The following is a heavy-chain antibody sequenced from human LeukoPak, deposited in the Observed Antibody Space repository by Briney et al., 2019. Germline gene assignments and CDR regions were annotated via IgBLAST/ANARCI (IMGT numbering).Heavy chain of an antibody. CDR2: IYYSGST. V-gene: IGHV4-39*07. CDR1: GGSISSSSYY. Sequence: PSETLSLTCTVSGGSISSSSYYWGWIRQPPGKGLEWIGSIYYSGSTYYNPSLKSRVTISVDTSKNQFSLKLSSVTAADTAVYYCARYCSSTSCYKAYYGMDVWGQGTTVTVSS. J-gene: IGHJ6*02. CDR3: ARYCSSTSCYKAYYGMDV. D-gene: IGHD2-2*02.